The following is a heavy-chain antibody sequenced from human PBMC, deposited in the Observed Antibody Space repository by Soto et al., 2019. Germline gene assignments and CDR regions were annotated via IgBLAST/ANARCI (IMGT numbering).Heavy chain of an antibody. Sequence: SGPTLVNPTQTLTLTCTFSGFSLSTSGAGVGWIRQPPGKALEWLALIYWDDDKRYSPSLKDRLTITKDTSKNQVVLTLTNMAPVDTATYSCAHLLRYFDWLSVHYWGQGTLVSVSS. CDR3: AHLLRYFDWLSVHY. D-gene: IGHD3-9*01. CDR1: GFSLSTSGAG. J-gene: IGHJ4*02. CDR2: IYWDDDK. V-gene: IGHV2-5*02.